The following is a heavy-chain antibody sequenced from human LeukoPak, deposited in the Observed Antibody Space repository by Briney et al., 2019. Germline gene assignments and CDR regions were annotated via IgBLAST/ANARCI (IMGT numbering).Heavy chain of an antibody. D-gene: IGHD6-25*01. CDR3: ARARLPKYYFDY. Sequence: GGSLRPSCAASGFTFSSYAMNWVRQAPEKGLEWVSGISGSGDNTYYADSVKGRFSISRDNSKNTVYLQMNSLRAEDTAVYYCARARLPKYYFDYWGQGTLVTVSS. CDR1: GFTFSSYA. CDR2: ISGSGDNT. V-gene: IGHV3-23*01. J-gene: IGHJ4*02.